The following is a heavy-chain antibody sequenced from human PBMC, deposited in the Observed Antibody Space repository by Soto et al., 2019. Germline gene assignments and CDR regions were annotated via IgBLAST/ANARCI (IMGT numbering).Heavy chain of an antibody. D-gene: IGHD5-12*01. J-gene: IGHJ6*02. CDR1: GGSISSGGYY. Sequence: QVQLQESGPGLVKPSQTLSLTCTVSGGSISSGGYYWSWIRHHAGKGLEWIGYIYYSGSTYNNPSRKSRVTTSVHTSNNHFSLKLSSAPAADLAAYYGARVEGGYSGGGYSPAPYYNDGMDVWGQGTTVTVSS. CDR3: ARVEGGYSGGGYSPAPYYNDGMDV. CDR2: IYYSGST. V-gene: IGHV4-31*03.